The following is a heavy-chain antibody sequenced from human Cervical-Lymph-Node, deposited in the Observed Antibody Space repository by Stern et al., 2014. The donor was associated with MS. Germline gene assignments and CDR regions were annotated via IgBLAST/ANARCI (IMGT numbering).Heavy chain of an antibody. CDR3: ARAAYSASSYNY. J-gene: IGHJ4*02. V-gene: IGHV1-69*12. CDR1: GGTFNTNV. CDR2: IIPIFGTA. Sequence: QDQLVQSGAEVKKPGSSVKVSCKASGGTFNTNVISWVRQAPGQGLEWMGGIIPIFGTALYAQKFQGRVTITANEFKSAVHMEMRSLRSEATAVYSCARAAYSASSYNYWGRGTLVIVSS. D-gene: IGHD1-26*01.